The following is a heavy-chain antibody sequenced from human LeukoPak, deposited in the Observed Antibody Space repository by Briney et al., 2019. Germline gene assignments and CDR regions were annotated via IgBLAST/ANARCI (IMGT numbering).Heavy chain of an antibody. V-gene: IGHV3-21*06. CDR1: GFTFSDYN. Sequence: GGSLRLSCAASGFTFSDYNMNWVRQAPGKGLEWVSVISSSSTYIYYADSMKGRFTIPRDNAKNSLYLQMNSVRAEDTAVYYCARVSTAVSLAIDYWGQGTLVTVST. J-gene: IGHJ4*02. CDR3: ARVSTAVSLAIDY. D-gene: IGHD6-13*01. CDR2: ISSSSTYI.